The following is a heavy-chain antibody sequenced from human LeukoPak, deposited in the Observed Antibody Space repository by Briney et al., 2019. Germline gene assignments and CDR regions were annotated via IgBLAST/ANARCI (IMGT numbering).Heavy chain of an antibody. V-gene: IGHV3-33*01. Sequence: PGGSLRLPCGPCRHPFRLCDMLGARQAPGKGLEWVAVIWYDGSNKNYPDSVKGRFTISRDNSKNTLYLQMNSLRAEDTAVYYCARDRSREDAFDIWGQGTMVTVSS. CDR2: IWYDGSNK. J-gene: IGHJ3*02. D-gene: IGHD2-15*01. CDR3: ARDRSREDAFDI. CDR1: RHPFRLCD.